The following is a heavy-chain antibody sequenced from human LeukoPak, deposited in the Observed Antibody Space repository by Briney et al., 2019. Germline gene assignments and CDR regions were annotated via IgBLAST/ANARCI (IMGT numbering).Heavy chain of an antibody. J-gene: IGHJ4*02. CDR2: IQRGGSES. Sequence: PGGSLRLSCTASGFTFTDYWMTWVRQVPGKGLEWVANIQRGGSESYYVDSVKGRFTISRENAKNSLYLQIDSLRVEDTAVYYCARVGTWELQRVFDYWGQGTLVTVSS. CDR3: ARVGTWELQRVFDY. CDR1: GFTFTDYW. V-gene: IGHV3-7*01. D-gene: IGHD1-26*01.